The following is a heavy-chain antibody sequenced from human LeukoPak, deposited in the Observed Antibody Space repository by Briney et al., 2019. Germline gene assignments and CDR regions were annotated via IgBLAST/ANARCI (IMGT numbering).Heavy chain of an antibody. Sequence: GVSLRLSCAASGVTVSSNYMSWVRQAPGKGLEWVSVIYSGGSTDYADSVKGRFTISRDNSKNTLYLQMNSLRAEDTAVYYCAREGGDLLGETAPRDYYYYGMDVWGQGTTVTVSS. CDR3: AREGGDLLGETAPRDYYYYGMDV. J-gene: IGHJ6*02. D-gene: IGHD5-18*01. V-gene: IGHV3-66*01. CDR2: IYSGGST. CDR1: GVTVSSNY.